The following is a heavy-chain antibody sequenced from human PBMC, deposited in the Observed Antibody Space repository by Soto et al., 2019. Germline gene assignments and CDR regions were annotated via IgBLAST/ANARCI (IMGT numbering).Heavy chain of an antibody. J-gene: IGHJ4*02. CDR1: SGSISSSNW. V-gene: IGHV4-4*02. CDR2: IYHSGST. Sequence: SETLSLTCAVYSGSISSSNWWSWVRRPPGKGLEWIGEIYHSGSTNYNPSLKSRVTISVDKSKNQFSLKLSSVTAADTAVYYCARVIGYDYWDYDRTLRGYLDDSGKGTLVKVYS. D-gene: IGHD3-16*01. CDR3: ARVIGYDYWDYDRTLRGYLDD.